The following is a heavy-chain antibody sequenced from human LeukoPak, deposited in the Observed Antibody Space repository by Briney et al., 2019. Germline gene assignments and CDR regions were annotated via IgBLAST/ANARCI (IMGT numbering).Heavy chain of an antibody. J-gene: IGHJ4*02. CDR1: GYTFTDYY. CDR2: INPNSGGT. Sequence: ASVKVSCKASGYTFTDYYMHWVRQAPGQGLEWMGRINPNSGGTNYAQKFQTRVTMTRDTSISTAYMELSRLRSDDTALYYCARAAYYYDGSGYYLGDWGQGTLVTVSS. V-gene: IGHV1-2*06. CDR3: ARAAYYYDGSGYYLGD. D-gene: IGHD3-22*01.